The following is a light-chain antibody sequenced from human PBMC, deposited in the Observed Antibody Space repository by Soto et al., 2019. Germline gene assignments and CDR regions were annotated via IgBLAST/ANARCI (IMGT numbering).Light chain of an antibody. J-gene: IGKJ3*01. CDR1: QSVSSY. CDR2: DAS. V-gene: IGKV3-11*01. Sequence: EIVLTQSPATLSLSPGERATLSCRASQSVSSYLAWYQQKPGQAPRLLIYDASNRATCIPARFSGSGSGTDFTLTISSLEPEDFAVYYCQQRSNWPPLFTFGPGTKVDI. CDR3: QQRSNWPPLFT.